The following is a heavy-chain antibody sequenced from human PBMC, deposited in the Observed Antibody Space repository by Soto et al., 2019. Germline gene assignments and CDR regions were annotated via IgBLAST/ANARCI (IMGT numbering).Heavy chain of an antibody. D-gene: IGHD4-17*01. CDR3: AGTLYGDNVDY. CDR1: GYTFTSYD. V-gene: IGHV1-8*01. J-gene: IGHJ4*02. Sequence: QVQLVQSGAEVKKPGASVKVSCRASGYTFTSYDINRVPQATGQGLEWMGWMDPNSGNRGYVQKSHGRDTMTRNTSISRAYMELSSLRSEGPAVYYCAGTLYGDNVDYWGQGTLVTVSS. CDR2: MDPNSGNR.